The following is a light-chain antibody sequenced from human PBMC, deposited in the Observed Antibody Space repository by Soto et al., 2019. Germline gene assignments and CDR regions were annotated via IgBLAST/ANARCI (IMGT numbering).Light chain of an antibody. CDR1: SSDVGAYNY. J-gene: IGLJ1*01. V-gene: IGLV2-14*01. CDR3: SSYSTSFFYV. Sequence: ALTQPASVSGSPGQSITISCTGTSSDVGAYNYASWYQQHPGEAPKLIIYGVTNRPSGVSYRFSGSKSDYTASLTISGLQAEDEADYYCSSYSTSFFYVFGTGTKVTVL. CDR2: GVT.